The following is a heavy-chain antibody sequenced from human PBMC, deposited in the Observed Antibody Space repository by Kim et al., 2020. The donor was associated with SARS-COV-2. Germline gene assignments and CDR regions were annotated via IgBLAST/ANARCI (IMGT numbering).Heavy chain of an antibody. CDR3: ARDVSDYDSSGYPSDY. V-gene: IGHV1-3*01. CDR2: INAGNGNT. D-gene: IGHD3-22*01. CDR1: GYTFTSYA. J-gene: IGHJ4*02. Sequence: ASVKVSCKASGYTFTSYAMHWVRQAPGQRLEWMGWINAGNGNTKYSQKFQGRVTITRDTSASTAYMELSSLRSEDTAVYYCARDVSDYDSSGYPSDYWGQGTLVTVSS.